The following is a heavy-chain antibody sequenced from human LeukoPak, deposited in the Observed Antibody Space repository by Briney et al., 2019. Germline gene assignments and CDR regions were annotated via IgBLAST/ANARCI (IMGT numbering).Heavy chain of an antibody. D-gene: IGHD7-27*01. Sequence: GGSLRLSCAASGFMFNTYAMHWVRQAPGKGLEWVAVISHDGSNKYYADSVKGRFAISRDNSKNTLYLQINSLRDEDTAMFYCARDSNWGSTHYWGQGTLVTVSS. CDR1: GFMFNTYA. CDR3: ARDSNWGSTHY. CDR2: ISHDGSNK. V-gene: IGHV3-30*09. J-gene: IGHJ4*02.